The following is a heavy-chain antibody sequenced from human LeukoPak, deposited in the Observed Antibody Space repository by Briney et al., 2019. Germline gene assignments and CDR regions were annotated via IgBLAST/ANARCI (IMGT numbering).Heavy chain of an antibody. CDR3: AKDFLRWGSGWSGGLDY. J-gene: IGHJ4*02. D-gene: IGHD6-19*01. Sequence: GGSLRLSCAASGFAFSSFAMSWVSQAPGKGLEWVSAIRGPATSTYYADSVKGRFTTSRDNSKNTLYLEMNSLRAEDTAIYYCAKDFLRWGSGWSGGLDYWGQGTLVTVSS. V-gene: IGHV3-23*01. CDR1: GFAFSSFA. CDR2: IRGPATST.